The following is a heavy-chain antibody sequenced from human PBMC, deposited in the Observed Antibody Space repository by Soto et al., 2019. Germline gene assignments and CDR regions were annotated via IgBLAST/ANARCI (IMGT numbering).Heavy chain of an antibody. Sequence: QVQLQESGPGLVKPSGTLSLTCAVSGGSISSSNWWSWVRQPPGKGLEWIGEIYHSGSTNYNPSLQRRVTISVDKCRNQFSLKLSSVTAADTAVYYCARSEYFDWDQFDPWGPGTLVTVSS. D-gene: IGHD3-9*01. CDR3: ARSEYFDWDQFDP. V-gene: IGHV4-4*02. CDR2: IYHSGST. J-gene: IGHJ5*02. CDR1: GGSISSSNW.